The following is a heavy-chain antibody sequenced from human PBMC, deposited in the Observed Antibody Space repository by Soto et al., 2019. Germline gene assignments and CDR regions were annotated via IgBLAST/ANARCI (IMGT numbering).Heavy chain of an antibody. V-gene: IGHV4-39*01. D-gene: IGHD1-7*01. Sequence: SETLSLTCTVSGGSISSSGYYWGWIRQPPGKGLEWVGSVYYSGSTYFNPSLKSRVTISIDTSKNQFSLKLSSVTAADTAVYYCARHGLTVTAYAFDIWGQGTMVTVSS. CDR2: VYYSGST. J-gene: IGHJ3*02. CDR3: ARHGLTVTAYAFDI. CDR1: GGSISSSGYY.